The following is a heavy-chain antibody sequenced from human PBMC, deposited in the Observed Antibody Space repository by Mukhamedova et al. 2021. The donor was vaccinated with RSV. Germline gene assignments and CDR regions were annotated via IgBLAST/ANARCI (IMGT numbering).Heavy chain of an antibody. J-gene: IGHJ4*02. CDR3: AKGGRLAYYFDY. CDR2: SGSGGST. Sequence: SGSGGSTYYADSVKGRFTISRDNSKNTLYLQMNSLRVEDTAVYYCAKGGRLAYYFDYWGQGTLVTVSS. D-gene: IGHD6-19*01. V-gene: IGHV3-23*01.